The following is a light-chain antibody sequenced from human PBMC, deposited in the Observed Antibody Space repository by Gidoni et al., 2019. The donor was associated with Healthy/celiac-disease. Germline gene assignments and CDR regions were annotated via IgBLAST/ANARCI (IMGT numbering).Light chain of an antibody. CDR2: AAS. V-gene: IGKV1-39*01. CDR1: QSSSSY. CDR3: QQSYSTPLT. J-gene: IGKJ4*01. Sequence: IQMTRSPSSLSASVGDRVTITCRASQSSSSYLNWYQQKPGKAPKLLIYAASSLQSGVPSRFSGSGSGTDFTLTISSLQPEDFATYYCQQSYSTPLTFGGGTKVEIK.